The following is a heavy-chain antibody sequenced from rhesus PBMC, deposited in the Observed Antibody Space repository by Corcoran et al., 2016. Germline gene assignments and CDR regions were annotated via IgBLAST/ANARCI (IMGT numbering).Heavy chain of an antibody. Sequence: EVQLVESGGGLAKPGGSLRLSCAASGFTFSSYWMNWVRQAPGKGLEWVSDIISGGGSTYYAKSVKGRFTISRENSKNTLSPQMNSLRAEDTAVYYCAKSVRGYWIDYWGQGVLVTVSS. CDR3: AKSVRGYWIDY. J-gene: IGHJ4*01. CDR1: GFTFSSYW. CDR2: IISGGGST. D-gene: IGHD5-42*01. V-gene: IGHV3S25*01.